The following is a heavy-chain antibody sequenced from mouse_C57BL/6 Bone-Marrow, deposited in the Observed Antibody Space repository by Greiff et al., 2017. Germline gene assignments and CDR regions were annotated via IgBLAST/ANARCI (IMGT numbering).Heavy chain of an antibody. J-gene: IGHJ3*01. CDR3: TTRLLRPFAY. D-gene: IGHD2-3*01. CDR1: GFNIKDDY. V-gene: IGHV14-4*01. Sequence: EVQLQQSGAELVRPGASVKLSCTASGFNIKDDYMHWVKQRPEQGLEWIGWIDPENGDTEYASKFQGKATIKADTSSNTAYLQLSSLTAEDTAVYYCTTRLLRPFAYWGQGTLVTVSA. CDR2: IDPENGDT.